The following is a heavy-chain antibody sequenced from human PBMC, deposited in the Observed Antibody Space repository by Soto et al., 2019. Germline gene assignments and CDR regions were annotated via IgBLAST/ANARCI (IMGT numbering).Heavy chain of an antibody. CDR1: GYTFSAYT. CDR3: ARDSWTLGPCANDALDI. CDR2: INAGSGNT. J-gene: IGHJ3*02. V-gene: IGHV1-3*01. Sequence: QAQLVQSGAEMKKPGASVKVSCKATGYTFSAYTMNWVRQAPGQSLEWVGWINAGSGNTKYSQNFQGRVSITGDTSASTVYMELTGLTSEDTAVYYSARDSWTLGPCANDALDIWGQGTMVTVSS. D-gene: IGHD3-3*02.